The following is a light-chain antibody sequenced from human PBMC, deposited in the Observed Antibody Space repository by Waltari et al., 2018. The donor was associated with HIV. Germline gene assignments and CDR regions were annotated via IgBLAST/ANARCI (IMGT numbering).Light chain of an antibody. Sequence: QSALTQPRSVSGSPGQSVAISCTGTSSDVGGYNYVSWYQQYPGTAPKVIIYDVTKRPSGVPDRFSGSKSGNMASLTISGLQSDDEADYYCCSYASTSWVFGGGTKLTVL. J-gene: IGLJ3*02. CDR1: SSDVGGYNY. V-gene: IGLV2-11*01. CDR2: DVT. CDR3: CSYASTSWV.